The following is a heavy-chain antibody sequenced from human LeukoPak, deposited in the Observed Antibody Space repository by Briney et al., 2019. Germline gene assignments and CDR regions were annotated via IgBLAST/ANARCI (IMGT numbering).Heavy chain of an antibody. J-gene: IGHJ3*02. V-gene: IGHV3-7*01. CDR2: IKQDGSVI. D-gene: IGHD5-24*01. CDR1: GFSFSTHW. Sequence: QPGGSLRLSCAASGFSFSTHWMSWFRQAPGKGLEWVALIKQDGSVIHYVDSVKGRFTISRDNAKNSLSLQTNSLRADDTAVYYCAGDEGWTFDIWGQGTKVTVSS. CDR3: AGDEGWTFDI.